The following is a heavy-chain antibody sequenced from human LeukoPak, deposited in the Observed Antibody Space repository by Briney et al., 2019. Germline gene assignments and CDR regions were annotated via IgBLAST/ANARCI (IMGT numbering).Heavy chain of an antibody. CDR1: GGSISSSSYY. CDR3: ARVKRFINWNDVSALHYGMDV. J-gene: IGHJ6*02. V-gene: IGHV4-39*07. D-gene: IGHD1-20*01. CDR2: IYYSGST. Sequence: KPSETLSLTCTVSGGSISSSSYYWGWIRQPPGKGLEWIGSIYYSGSTYYNPSLKSRVTISVDTSKNQFSLKLSSVTAADTAVYYCARVKRFINWNDVSALHYGMDVWGQGTTVTVSS.